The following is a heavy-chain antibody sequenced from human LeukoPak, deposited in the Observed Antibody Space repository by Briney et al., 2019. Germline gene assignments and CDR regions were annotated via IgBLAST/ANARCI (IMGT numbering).Heavy chain of an antibody. CDR1: GYTFTSYD. CDR2: MNPNSDNT. V-gene: IGHV1-8*01. J-gene: IGHJ4*02. Sequence: GASVKVSCKASGYTFTSYDINWVRQATGQGLEWMGWMNPNSDNTAYAQKFQGRVTMTRNTSISTAYMELSSLRSEDTAVYYCARGDPLGGGLYMAFWYWGQGTLVTVSS. CDR3: ARGDPLGGGLYMAFWY. D-gene: IGHD3-16*01.